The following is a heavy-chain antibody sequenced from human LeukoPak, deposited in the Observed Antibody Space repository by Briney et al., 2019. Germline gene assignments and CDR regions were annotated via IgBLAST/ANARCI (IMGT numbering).Heavy chain of an antibody. V-gene: IGHV3-21*01. CDR2: ISSSSSYI. J-gene: IGHJ4*02. CDR3: AKASRQAAVASPLDY. D-gene: IGHD6-19*01. CDR1: GFTFSSYS. Sequence: GGSLRLSCAASGFTFSSYSMNWVRQAPGKGLEWVSSISSSSSYIYYADSVKGRFTISRDNAKNSLYLQMNSLRAEDTAVYYCAKASRQAAVASPLDYWGQGSLVTVSS.